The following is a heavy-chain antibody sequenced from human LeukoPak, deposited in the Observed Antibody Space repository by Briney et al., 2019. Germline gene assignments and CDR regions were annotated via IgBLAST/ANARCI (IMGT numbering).Heavy chain of an antibody. CDR3: AKDHSGYAIGVTGDY. CDR2: INGDGTPT. Sequence: PGGSLRLSCEASGFIFNTYWIYWVRQAPGKGLVWVSRINGDGTPTMYADSVRGRFTVSRDNSKNTLYLQMNSLRAEDTAVYYCAKDHSGYAIGVTGDYWGQGTLVTVSS. CDR1: GFIFNTYW. V-gene: IGHV3-74*03. J-gene: IGHJ4*02. D-gene: IGHD5-12*01.